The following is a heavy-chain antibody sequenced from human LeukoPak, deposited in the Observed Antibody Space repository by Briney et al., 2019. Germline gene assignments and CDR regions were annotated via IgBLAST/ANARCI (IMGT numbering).Heavy chain of an antibody. Sequence: ASVKVSCKASGYTFTGYYMHWVRQAPGQGLEWMGWINPNSGGTNYAQKFQGRVTMTRDTSISTAYMELSRLRSDDTAVYYCARALGGYCSSTSCYTLDYWGQGTLVTVSS. CDR3: ARALGGYCSSTSCYTLDY. CDR1: GYTFTGYY. CDR2: INPNSGGT. V-gene: IGHV1-2*02. J-gene: IGHJ4*02. D-gene: IGHD2-2*02.